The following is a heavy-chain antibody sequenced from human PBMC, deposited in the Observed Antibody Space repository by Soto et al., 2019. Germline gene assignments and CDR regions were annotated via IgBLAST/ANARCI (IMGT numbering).Heavy chain of an antibody. CDR2: IYYRRNA. CDR3: ARLEGLATISSSFDF. Sequence: QLQLQESGPGLVKPSETLSLMCSVSDDSINSDKYYWGWIRQPPGKGLEWIGSIYYRRNAYSNPSLQTRFTISLDKSKSHLSLKLNSVTAADSAVYFCARLEGLATISSSFDFWGPGALVNVSA. J-gene: IGHJ4*02. D-gene: IGHD6-6*01. CDR1: DDSINSDKYY. V-gene: IGHV4-39*01.